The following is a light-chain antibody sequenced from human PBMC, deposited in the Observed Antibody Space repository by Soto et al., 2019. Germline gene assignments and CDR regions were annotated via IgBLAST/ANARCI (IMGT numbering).Light chain of an antibody. V-gene: IGLV1-44*01. CDR3: AAWDGTLPAWV. J-gene: IGLJ3*02. Sequence: QSVLTQPPSASGAPGQTVTLSCSGSTSNIGSNGVSWYQQVPGTAPKLLIYSDNQRPSGVPDRFSGSKSGTSASLAISGLQSEEEADYYCAAWDGTLPAWVFGGGTQLTVL. CDR2: SDN. CDR1: TSNIGSNG.